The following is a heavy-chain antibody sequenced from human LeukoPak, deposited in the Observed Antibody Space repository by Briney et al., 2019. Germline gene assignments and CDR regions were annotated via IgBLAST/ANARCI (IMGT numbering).Heavy chain of an antibody. Sequence: GGSLRLSCAASGCTFSSYAMSWVRPAPGKGLEWVSAISGSGGSTYYADSVKGRFTISRDNSKNTLYLQMNSLRAEDTAVYYCAKDRFVGYSKYYRWFDPWGQGTLVTVSS. CDR1: GCTFSSYA. CDR2: ISGSGGST. D-gene: IGHD4-11*01. CDR3: AKDRFVGYSKYYRWFDP. V-gene: IGHV3-23*01. J-gene: IGHJ5*02.